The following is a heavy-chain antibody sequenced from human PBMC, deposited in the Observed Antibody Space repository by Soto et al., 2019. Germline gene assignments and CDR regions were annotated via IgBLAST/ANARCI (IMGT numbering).Heavy chain of an antibody. Sequence: QVQLVQSGAEVKKPGSSVKVSCKASGGTFSSYAISWVRQAPGQGLEWMGGIIPIFGTATYAKKFQGRVTITADESTSTAYMELSSLRSEDTAVYYCARVVVVADTTSGWFDPWGQGTLVTVSS. J-gene: IGHJ5*02. CDR2: IIPIFGTA. D-gene: IGHD2-15*01. V-gene: IGHV1-69*01. CDR3: ARVVVVADTTSGWFDP. CDR1: GGTFSSYA.